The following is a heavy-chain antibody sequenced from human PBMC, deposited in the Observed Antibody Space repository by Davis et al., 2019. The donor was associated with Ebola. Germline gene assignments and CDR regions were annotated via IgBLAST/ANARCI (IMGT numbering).Heavy chain of an antibody. Sequence: GESLKISCADSVITFSSYAMTWVRQAPGKGLEWVSAISGSGGTTYYAGSVKGRFTVSRDNSKNTLYLQMNSLRAEDTAVYYCAKIGVLDFDYWGQGTLVTVSS. CDR2: ISGSGGTT. CDR1: VITFSSYA. D-gene: IGHD3-3*01. CDR3: AKIGVLDFDY. J-gene: IGHJ4*02. V-gene: IGHV3-23*01.